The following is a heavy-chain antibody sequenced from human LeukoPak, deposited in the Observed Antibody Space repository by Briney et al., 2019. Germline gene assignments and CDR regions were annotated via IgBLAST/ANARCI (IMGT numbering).Heavy chain of an antibody. V-gene: IGHV3-21*01. CDR3: VRLRRNNDRSGYYYYYDY. CDR2: ISVRSNYR. D-gene: IGHD3-22*01. Sequence: PGGSLTLSCAASGYTFSDFSVNWVRQAPGKGLEWVSSISVRSNYRYYADSVRGRFTISRDDARDSLFLQMNSLRAEDTAVYFCVRLRRNNDRSGYYYYYDYGGQGTLVTVSS. J-gene: IGHJ4*02. CDR1: GYTFSDFS.